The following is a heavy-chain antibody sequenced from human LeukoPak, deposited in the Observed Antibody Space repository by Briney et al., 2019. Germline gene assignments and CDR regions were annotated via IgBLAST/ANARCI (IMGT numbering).Heavy chain of an antibody. Sequence: SVKVSCKASGYTFTGYYMHWVRQAPGQGLEWMGRINPNSGGTNYAQKFQGRVTMTRDTSISTAYMELSRLRSDDTAVYYCARDRDSAVPAYDYWGQGTLVTVSS. CDR1: GYTFTGYY. J-gene: IGHJ4*02. V-gene: IGHV1-2*06. CDR2: INPNSGGT. D-gene: IGHD2-2*01. CDR3: ARDRDSAVPAYDY.